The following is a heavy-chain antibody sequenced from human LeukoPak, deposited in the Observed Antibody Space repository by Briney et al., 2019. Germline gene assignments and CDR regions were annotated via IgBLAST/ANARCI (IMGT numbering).Heavy chain of an antibody. V-gene: IGHV1-46*01. J-gene: IGHJ4*02. Sequence: ASVKVSCKASGYTFTSYYMHWVRQAPGQGLEWMGIINPSGGSTSYAQKFQGRVTMTRDTSTSTVYMELSSLGSEDTAVYYCARVNYCSSTSCYWGLDYWGQGTLVTVSS. CDR3: ARVNYCSSTSCYWGLDY. D-gene: IGHD2-2*01. CDR1: GYTFTSYY. CDR2: INPSGGST.